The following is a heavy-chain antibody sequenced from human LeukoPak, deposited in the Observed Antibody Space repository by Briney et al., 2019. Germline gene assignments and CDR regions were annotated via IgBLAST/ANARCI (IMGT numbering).Heavy chain of an antibody. J-gene: IGHJ6*02. CDR2: IIPVLNIT. V-gene: IGHV1-69*04. Sequence: ASVKVSCKTSGGTFSSSAITWVRQAPRQGLEWMGRIIPVLNITTYAQKFQGSVTITADTSTSTVYMELSSLRSEETAVYYCARDQGLTAPPPYGLDVWGQGTTVIVSS. CDR1: GGTFSSSA. D-gene: IGHD5-18*01. CDR3: ARDQGLTAPPPYGLDV.